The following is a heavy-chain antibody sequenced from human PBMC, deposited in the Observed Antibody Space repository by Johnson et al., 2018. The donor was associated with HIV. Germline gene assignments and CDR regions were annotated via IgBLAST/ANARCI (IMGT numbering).Heavy chain of an antibody. Sequence: VQLVESGGDLVQPGGSLRLSCAASGFTFTNAWLSWVRQAPGQGLEWVGRINSDGSSTNYADSVKGRFTISRDDSKNTLYLQMNSLRAEDTAVYYCAKDDACSGYGYDAFDSGGQGTMVTVSS. J-gene: IGHJ3*02. CDR3: AKDDACSGYGYDAFDS. V-gene: IGHV3-74*01. CDR2: INSDGSST. D-gene: IGHD5-12*01. CDR1: GFTFTNAW.